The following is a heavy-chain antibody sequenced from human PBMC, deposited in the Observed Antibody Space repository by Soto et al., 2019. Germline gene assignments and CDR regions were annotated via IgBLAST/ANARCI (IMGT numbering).Heavy chain of an antibody. CDR1: GYPFTHYG. D-gene: IGHD6-19*01. CDR3: ARGLVYDSGYYYYGMDV. Sequence: GASVKVSCKSSGYPFTHYGISWVRQAPGQGLEWMGWISAYNGNTNFAQKLQGRVTMTTDTSTSTAYMELRSLRSDDTAVYYCARGLVYDSGYYYYGMDVWGQGTTVTVSS. J-gene: IGHJ6*02. V-gene: IGHV1-18*01. CDR2: ISAYNGNT.